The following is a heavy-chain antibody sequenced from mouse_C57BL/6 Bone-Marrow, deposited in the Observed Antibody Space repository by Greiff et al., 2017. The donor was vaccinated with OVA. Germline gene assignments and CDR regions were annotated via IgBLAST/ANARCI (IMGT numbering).Heavy chain of an antibody. J-gene: IGHJ3*01. CDR2: IHPNSGST. CDR3: ARRVLFTTVRAWFAY. Sequence: QVQLQQPGAELVKPGASVKLSCKASGYTFTSYWMHWVKQRPGQGLEWIGMIHPNSGSTNYNEKFKSKATLTVDKSSSTAYMQLSSLTSEDSAVYYCARRVLFTTVRAWFAYWGQGTLVTVSA. CDR1: GYTFTSYW. V-gene: IGHV1-64*01. D-gene: IGHD1-1*01.